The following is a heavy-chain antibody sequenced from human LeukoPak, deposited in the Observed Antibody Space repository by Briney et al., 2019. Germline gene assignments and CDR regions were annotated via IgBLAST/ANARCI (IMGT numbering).Heavy chain of an antibody. CDR1: GGSISSYY. Sequence: PSETPSLTCTVSGGSISSYYWSWIRQPPGKGLEWIGYIYYSGTTNYNPSLKSRVTISVDTSKNQFSLKLSSVTAADTAVYYCARLAIRELRPRYFDYWGQGTLVTVSS. J-gene: IGHJ4*02. D-gene: IGHD1-26*01. CDR3: ARLAIRELRPRYFDY. V-gene: IGHV4-59*08. CDR2: IYYSGTT.